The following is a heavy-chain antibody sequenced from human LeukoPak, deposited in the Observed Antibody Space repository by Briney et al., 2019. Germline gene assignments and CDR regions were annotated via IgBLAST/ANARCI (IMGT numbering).Heavy chain of an antibody. D-gene: IGHD1-26*01. Sequence: SETLSLTCAVYGGPFSGYYWSWIRQPPGKGLEWIGEINHSGSTNYNPSLKSRVTISVDTSKNQFSLKLSSVTAADTAVYYCARVGSYSGSYPNDYWGQGTLVTVSS. CDR3: ARVGSYSGSYPNDY. J-gene: IGHJ4*02. CDR2: INHSGST. V-gene: IGHV4-34*01. CDR1: GGPFSGYY.